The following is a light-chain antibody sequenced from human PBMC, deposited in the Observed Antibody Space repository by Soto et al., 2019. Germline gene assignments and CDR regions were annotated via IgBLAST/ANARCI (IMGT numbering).Light chain of an antibody. V-gene: IGKV3-11*01. Sequence: DIVLTQSPATLSLSPGERATLSCRASQSVGRYLAWYQQKPGQAPSLLIYDASNRATGVPARFSGGGSGTDFTLTISSLEPEDFAVYYCQQRNDWRRGTFGQGTRLEIK. CDR1: QSVGRY. CDR2: DAS. J-gene: IGKJ5*01. CDR3: QQRNDWRRGT.